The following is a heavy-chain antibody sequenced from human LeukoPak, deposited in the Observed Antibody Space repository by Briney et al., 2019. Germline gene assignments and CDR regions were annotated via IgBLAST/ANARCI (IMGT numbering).Heavy chain of an antibody. CDR2: FYYTGST. V-gene: IGHV4-39*01. CDR3: ARRSGTYHAFDI. Sequence: SETLSLTCSVSGDSISSSNYFWGWIRQPPGKGLEWIGSFYYTGSTFYSPSLKSRVTISVDTFKNQFSLKLSSVTAADTAVYYCARRSGTYHAFDIWGQGTMVTVSS. J-gene: IGHJ3*02. CDR1: GDSISSSNYF. D-gene: IGHD1-26*01.